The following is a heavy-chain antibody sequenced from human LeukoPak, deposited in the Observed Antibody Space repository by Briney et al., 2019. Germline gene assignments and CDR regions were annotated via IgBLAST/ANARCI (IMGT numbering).Heavy chain of an antibody. Sequence: GGSLRLSCAASGFTFSTYAINWVRQAPGKGLEWVSSIKHGAGQTYYADYLKGRFSISRDNSKNTIYLQMSSLRAEDTAVYFCAIGLRSCSGVTCYIDFHSWGQGTLVTVSS. CDR3: AIGLRSCSGVTCYIDFHS. J-gene: IGHJ5*01. CDR1: GFTFSTYA. CDR2: IKHGAGQT. D-gene: IGHD2-15*01. V-gene: IGHV3-23*01.